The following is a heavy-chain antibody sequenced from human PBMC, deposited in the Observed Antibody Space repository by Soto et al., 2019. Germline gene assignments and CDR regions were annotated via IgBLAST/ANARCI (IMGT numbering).Heavy chain of an antibody. J-gene: IGHJ4*02. CDR2: ISAYNGNT. CDR3: ARAAGYYYDSSGLYYFDY. D-gene: IGHD3-22*01. V-gene: IGHV1-18*01. CDR1: GYTFTSYG. Sequence: QVPLVQSGAEVKKPGASVKVSCKASGYTFTSYGISWVRQAPGQGLEWMGWISAYNGNTNYAQKLQGRVTMTTDTSTSTAYMELRSLRSDDTAVYYCARAAGYYYDSSGLYYFDYWGQGTLVTVSS.